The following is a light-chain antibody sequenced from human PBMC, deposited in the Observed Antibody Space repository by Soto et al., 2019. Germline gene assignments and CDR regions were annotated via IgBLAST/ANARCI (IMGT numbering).Light chain of an antibody. CDR1: QSLSSY. CDR2: DAS. J-gene: IGKJ5*01. Sequence: EIVLTQSPGTLSLSPGERATLSCRASQSLSSYLAWYQQKPGQAPRLLIYDASNRATGIPARFSGSGSGTEFTLTISSLQSEDFAVYYCKQYNNWPITFGQGTRLEIK. V-gene: IGKV3-15*01. CDR3: KQYNNWPIT.